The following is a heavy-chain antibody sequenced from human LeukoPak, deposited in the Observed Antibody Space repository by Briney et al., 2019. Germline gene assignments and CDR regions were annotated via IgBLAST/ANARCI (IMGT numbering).Heavy chain of an antibody. CDR3: AREGGPYRPLDY. J-gene: IGHJ4*02. CDR2: VNLQGST. V-gene: IGHV4-4*02. CDR1: GGSITNTNY. Sequence: PSETLSLTCGVSGGSITNTNYWTWVRQPPGKGLEWIGEVNLQGSTNYNPSLMGRVAIAVDTSENHISLQLTSVTAADTAVYYCAREGGPYRPLDYSGQGTLVTVSS.